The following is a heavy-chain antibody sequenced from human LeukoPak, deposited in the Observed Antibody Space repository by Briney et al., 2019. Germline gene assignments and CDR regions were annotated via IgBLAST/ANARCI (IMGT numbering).Heavy chain of an antibody. CDR3: ARDRGIVVVPGAIQRYNWFDP. V-gene: IGHV4-30-4*08. J-gene: IGHJ5*02. CDR2: IYYSGST. D-gene: IGHD2-2*02. Sequence: SQTLSLTCTVSGGSISSGDYYWSWIRQPPGKGLERIGYIYYSGSTYYNPSLKSRVTISVDTSKNQFSLKLSSVTAADTAVYYCARDRGIVVVPGAIQRYNWFDPWGQGTLVTVSS. CDR1: GGSISSGDYY.